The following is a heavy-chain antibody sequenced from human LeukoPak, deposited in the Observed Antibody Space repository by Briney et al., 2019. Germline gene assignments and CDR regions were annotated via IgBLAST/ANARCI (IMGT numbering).Heavy chain of an antibody. Sequence: PGGSLRLSCAASGFTFSSYWMSWVRQAPGKGLEWVANIKQDGSEKYYVDSVKGRFTISRDNAKNSLYLQMNSLRAEDTALYYCARSTLRYSSGWYKYWGQGTLVTVSS. CDR1: GFTFSSYW. V-gene: IGHV3-7*03. J-gene: IGHJ4*02. D-gene: IGHD6-19*01. CDR3: ARSTLRYSSGWYKY. CDR2: IKQDGSEK.